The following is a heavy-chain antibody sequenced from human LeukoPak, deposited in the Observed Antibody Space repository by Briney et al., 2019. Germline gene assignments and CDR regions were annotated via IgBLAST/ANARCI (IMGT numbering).Heavy chain of an antibody. V-gene: IGHV3-23*01. J-gene: IGHJ3*02. D-gene: IGHD1-14*01. Sequence: PGGSLRLSCTASGFTFNNDAMNWVRQAPGKGLEWVSIISGSRGSTYYADSVKGRFTISRDNSKNTLYLQMNSLRAEDTAVYYCAKEVRKVPNRRGAFDIWGQGTMVTVSS. CDR3: AKEVRKVPNRRGAFDI. CDR2: ISGSRGST. CDR1: GFTFNNDA.